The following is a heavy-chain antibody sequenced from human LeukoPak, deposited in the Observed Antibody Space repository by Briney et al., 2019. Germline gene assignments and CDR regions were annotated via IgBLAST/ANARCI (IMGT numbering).Heavy chain of an antibody. Sequence: GGSRRLSCAASGFTVSSNYMSWVRQAPGKGLEWVSVIYNGDSTFYADSVKGRFTISRDNSKNTLYLQMNNLRTEDTAVYYCATTVVPYYYYYGMDVWGQGTTVTVSS. V-gene: IGHV3-66*01. CDR1: GFTVSSNY. CDR3: ATTVVPYYYYYGMDV. J-gene: IGHJ6*02. D-gene: IGHD4-23*01. CDR2: IYNGDST.